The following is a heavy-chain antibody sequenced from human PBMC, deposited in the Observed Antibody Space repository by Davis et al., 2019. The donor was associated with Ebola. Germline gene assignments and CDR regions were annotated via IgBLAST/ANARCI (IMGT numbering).Heavy chain of an antibody. CDR1: GFSLTTSGLG. CDR3: AHRLQYENWFDP. CDR2: IYWDDDK. Sequence: SGPTLVKPTQTLTLTCTFSGFSLTTSGLGVGWFRQPPGKALEWLALIYWDDDKRYSPSLQNRLTIPKDTSANQVVLTMTNMDPVDTATYYCAHRLQYENWFDPWSQGILVTVSS. J-gene: IGHJ5*02. D-gene: IGHD3-3*01. V-gene: IGHV2-5*02.